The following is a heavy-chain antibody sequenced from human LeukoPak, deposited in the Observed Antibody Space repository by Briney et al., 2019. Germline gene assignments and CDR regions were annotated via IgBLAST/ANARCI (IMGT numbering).Heavy chain of an antibody. Sequence: PSETLSLTCTVSGGSVSSGSYYWSWIRQPPGKGLEWIGYIYYSGSTNYNPSLKSRVTMPVGRSKNQFSLKLRSVTAADTAVYYCARVSLTMTSSYYFDSWGQGTLVTVSS. CDR1: GGSVSSGSYY. J-gene: IGHJ4*02. CDR3: ARVSLTMTSSYYFDS. D-gene: IGHD4/OR15-4a*01. V-gene: IGHV4-61*01. CDR2: IYYSGST.